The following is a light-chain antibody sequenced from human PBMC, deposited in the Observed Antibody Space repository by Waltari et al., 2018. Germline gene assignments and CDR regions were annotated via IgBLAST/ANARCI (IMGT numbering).Light chain of an antibody. V-gene: IGLV2-18*01. CDR2: DVS. Sequence: QSALTQPPSVSGSPGQSVTISCSGTSSDVDNFNRVSWYQQSPGTTPKLLIYDVSSRPSGVPDRFAGSKSGNAASLTISGLQADDEADYYCSIYRRSTTSVVFGGGTKLTVL. J-gene: IGLJ2*01. CDR1: SSDVDNFNR. CDR3: SIYRRSTTSVV.